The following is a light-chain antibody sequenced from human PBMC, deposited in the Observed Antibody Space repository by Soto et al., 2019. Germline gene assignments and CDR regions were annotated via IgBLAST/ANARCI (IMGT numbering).Light chain of an antibody. J-gene: IGLJ2*01. CDR3: QSYDSSLSGSV. V-gene: IGLV1-40*01. CDR2: GNN. Sequence: QSALTQLPSVSGAPGQRVTISCTGSSSNIGAGYDVHWYQQLPGTAPKLLIYGNNNRPSGVPDRFSGSKSGTSASLGITGLQADDEADYYCQSYDSSLSGSVFGGGTKLTVL. CDR1: SSNIGAGYD.